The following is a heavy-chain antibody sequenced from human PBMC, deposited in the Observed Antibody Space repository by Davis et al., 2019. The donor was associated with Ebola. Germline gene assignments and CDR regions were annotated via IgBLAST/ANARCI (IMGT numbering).Heavy chain of an antibody. CDR1: VITFSSYA. CDR3: AREGKYRDESRTFDY. CDR2: ISGSGGST. D-gene: IGHD2-2*01. V-gene: IGHV3-23*01. J-gene: IGHJ4*02. Sequence: GESLKISCTDSVITFSSYAMTWVRQAPGKGLEWVSAISGSGGSTYYADSVKGRFTISRDNSKKTLYLQMNSLRAEDTAVYYCAREGKYRDESRTFDYWGQGTLVTVSS.